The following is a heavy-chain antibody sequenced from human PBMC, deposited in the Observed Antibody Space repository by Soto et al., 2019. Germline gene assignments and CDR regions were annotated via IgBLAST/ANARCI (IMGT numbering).Heavy chain of an antibody. V-gene: IGHV1-3*01. CDR3: ARARYYYGSGPPGY. J-gene: IGHJ4*02. D-gene: IGHD3-10*01. CDR2: INAGNGNT. Sequence: ASVKVSFKASGYTFTRYAMHWLRQAPGQRLEWMGWINAGNGNTKYSQKFQGRVTITRDTSASTAYMELSSLRSEDTAVYYCARARYYYGSGPPGYWGQRTLVTVSS. CDR1: GYTFTRYA.